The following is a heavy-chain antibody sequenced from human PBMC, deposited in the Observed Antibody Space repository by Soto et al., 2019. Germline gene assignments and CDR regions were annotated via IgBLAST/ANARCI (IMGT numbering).Heavy chain of an antibody. V-gene: IGHV4-61*08. J-gene: IGHJ3*02. CDR2: IYYSGST. CDR1: GRSISSGDDF. D-gene: IGHD3-3*01. CDR3: SRDDDSADEI. Sequence: PSETLPLTCTVSGRSISSGDDFWTWIRQPPGKGLEWIGYIYYSGSTNYNPSLKSRVTISVDTSKNQFSLKLSSVTAADTAVYFCSRDDDSADEICGHRPLVTVS.